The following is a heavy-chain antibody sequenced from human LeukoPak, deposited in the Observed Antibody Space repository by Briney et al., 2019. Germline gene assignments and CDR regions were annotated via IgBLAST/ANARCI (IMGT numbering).Heavy chain of an antibody. D-gene: IGHD2-21*02. CDR2: INHSGST. Sequence: SETLSLTCTVSGGSISGYYWSWIRQPPGKGLEWIGEINHSGSTNYNPSLKSRVTISVDTSKNQFSLKLSSVTAADTAVYYCARGVSYCGGDCYSALYYYYYYMDVWGKGTTVTVSS. V-gene: IGHV4-34*01. CDR3: ARGVSYCGGDCYSALYYYYYYMDV. J-gene: IGHJ6*03. CDR1: GGSISGYY.